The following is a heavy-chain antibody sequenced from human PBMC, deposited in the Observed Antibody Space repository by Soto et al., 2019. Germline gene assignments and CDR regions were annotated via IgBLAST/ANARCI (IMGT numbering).Heavy chain of an antibody. Sequence: SETLSLTCTVSGGSINSDSYHGTWIRQSPGKGLEWIGYIHHSGAFLYNPSFKSRLTISVDTSKNQFSLHLSSVTDADTAVYFCAREDDGGDSLDVWGQGTTVTVSS. V-gene: IGHV4-30-4*08. D-gene: IGHD2-21*02. CDR2: IHHSGAF. CDR1: GGSINSDSYH. J-gene: IGHJ6*02. CDR3: AREDDGGDSLDV.